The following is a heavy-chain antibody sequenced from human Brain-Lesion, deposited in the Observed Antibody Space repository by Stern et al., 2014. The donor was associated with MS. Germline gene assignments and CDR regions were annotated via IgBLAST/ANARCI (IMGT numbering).Heavy chain of an antibody. CDR2: IFNSGTP. J-gene: IGHJ6*02. V-gene: IGHV4-61*02. CDR1: GGSISSGGYY. D-gene: IGHD2-2*01. Sequence: VQLVESGPGLVKPSQTLSLSCTVSGGSISSGGYYWSWIRQPAGKGLEWIGRIFNSGTPSYTPPPKSRATISIDTSKNQFPLRLNSMTAADTAVYYCARGRVVPGFQYYATDVWGQGTTVIVSS. CDR3: ARGRVVPGFQYYATDV.